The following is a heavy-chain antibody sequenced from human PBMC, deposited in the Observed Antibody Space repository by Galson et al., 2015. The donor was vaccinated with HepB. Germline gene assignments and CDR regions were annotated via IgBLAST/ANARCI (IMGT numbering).Heavy chain of an antibody. V-gene: IGHV1-24*01. CDR1: GYTLTELS. D-gene: IGHD3-3*01. CDR2: FDPEDGET. Sequence: SVKVSCKVSGYTLTELSMHWVRQAPGKGLGWMGGFDPEDGETIYAQKFQGRVTMTEDTSTDTAYMELSSLRSEDTAVYYCATVGDFWSGYYTHWGQGTLVTVSS. CDR3: ATVGDFWSGYYTH. J-gene: IGHJ4*02.